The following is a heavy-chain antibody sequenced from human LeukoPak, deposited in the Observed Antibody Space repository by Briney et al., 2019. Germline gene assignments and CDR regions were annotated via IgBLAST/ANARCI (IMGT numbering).Heavy chain of an antibody. J-gene: IGHJ4*02. Sequence: ASVKVSCKTSGYTFTGYYVHWVRQAPGQGLEWMGWVNPYSGDINYAQRFQGRVSMTRGTSISTAYLELSRLISDDTAVYYCARALVPYSGYDDCWGQGTLVTVSS. D-gene: IGHD5-12*01. V-gene: IGHV1-2*02. CDR2: VNPYSGDI. CDR1: GYTFTGYY. CDR3: ARALVPYSGYDDC.